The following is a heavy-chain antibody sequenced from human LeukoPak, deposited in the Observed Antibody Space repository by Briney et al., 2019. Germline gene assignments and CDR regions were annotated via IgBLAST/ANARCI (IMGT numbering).Heavy chain of an antibody. CDR3: ARGFELRTRRIPYYMDV. J-gene: IGHJ6*03. CDR2: INWNGGST. D-gene: IGHD2-2*02. V-gene: IGHV3-20*04. CDR1: GFTFEDYG. Sequence: PGGSLRLSCAASGFTFEDYGMSWVRQAPGKGLEWVSGINWNGGSTGYADSVKGRFTISRDNAKNSLYLQMNSLRAEDTALYYCARGFELRTRRIPYYMDVWGKGTTVTVSS.